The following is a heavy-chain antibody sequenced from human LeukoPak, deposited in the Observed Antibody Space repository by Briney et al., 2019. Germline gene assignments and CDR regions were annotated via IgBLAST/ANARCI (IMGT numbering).Heavy chain of an antibody. D-gene: IGHD2-2*03. J-gene: IGHJ4*02. CDR3: AREWANRRRRLMDIVVVRATLDY. V-gene: IGHV4-39*02. CDR2: IYYSGST. CDR1: GGSISSSSYC. Sequence: PSETLSLTCTVSGGSISSSSYCWGWIRQPPGKGLEWIGSIYYSGSTYCNPSLKSRVTISVDTSKNQFSLKLSSVTAADTAVYYRAREWANRRRRLMDIVVVRATLDYWGQGTLVTVSS.